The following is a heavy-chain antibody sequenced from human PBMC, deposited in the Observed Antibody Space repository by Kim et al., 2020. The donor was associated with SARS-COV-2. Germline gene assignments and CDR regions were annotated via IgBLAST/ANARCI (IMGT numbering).Heavy chain of an antibody. V-gene: IGHV4-61*01. CDR1: GGSVSSGSYY. CDR3: ARGRGRYYDSSGYYHNDY. CDR2: IYYSGST. Sequence: SETLSLTCTVSGGSVSSGSYYWSWIRQPPGKGLEWIGYIYYSGSTNYNPSLKSRVTISVDTSKNQFSLKLSSVTAADTAVYYCARGRGRYYDSSGYYHNDYWGQGTLVTVSS. D-gene: IGHD3-22*01. J-gene: IGHJ4*02.